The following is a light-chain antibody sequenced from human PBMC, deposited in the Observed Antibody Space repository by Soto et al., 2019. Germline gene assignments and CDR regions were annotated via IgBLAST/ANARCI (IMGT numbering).Light chain of an antibody. CDR1: TGDVTSGYS. Sequence: QAVLTQHPSLTGSPGGTVTLTCASSTGDVTSGYSATWFQQNPGQSPRLLIYSTTNKHSWAPARFSGSLLGGKAALTLSGVQPEDEANDHYILTYGAARPQVFGTGTKLTVL. CDR2: STT. CDR3: ILTYGAARPQV. V-gene: IGLV7-43*01. J-gene: IGLJ3*02.